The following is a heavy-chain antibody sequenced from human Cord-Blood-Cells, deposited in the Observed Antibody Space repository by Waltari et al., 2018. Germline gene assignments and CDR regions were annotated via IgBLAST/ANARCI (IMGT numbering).Heavy chain of an antibody. D-gene: IGHD7-27*01. V-gene: IGHV1-2*02. J-gene: IGHJ4*02. CDR1: GYTFTGYY. Sequence: QVQLVQTGAEVKKPGASVKVSCKAAGYTFTGYYMHWVRQAPGQGLEWMGWIKPNRSGTNYAQKFKGRVTMTRDTAISTAYMELSRLRADDTAVYYCARANWGRWGYYFDYWGQGTLVTVSS. CDR2: IKPNRSGT. CDR3: ARANWGRWGYYFDY.